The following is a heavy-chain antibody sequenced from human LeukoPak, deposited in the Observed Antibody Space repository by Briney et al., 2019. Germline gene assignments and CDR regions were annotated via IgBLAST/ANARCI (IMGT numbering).Heavy chain of an antibody. V-gene: IGHV4-38-2*02. CDR2: IYHSGST. Sequence: SETLSLTCTVSGYSISSGYYWGWIRQPPGKGLEWIGSIYHSGSTYYNPSLKSRVTISVDTSKNQFSLKLSSVTAADTAVYYCARVGDCTNGVCPRWGQGTLVTVSS. CDR1: GYSISSGYY. D-gene: IGHD2-8*01. J-gene: IGHJ4*02. CDR3: ARVGDCTNGVCPR.